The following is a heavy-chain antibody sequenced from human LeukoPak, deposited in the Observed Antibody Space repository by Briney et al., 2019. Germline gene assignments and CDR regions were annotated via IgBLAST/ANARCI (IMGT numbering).Heavy chain of an antibody. D-gene: IGHD6-6*01. CDR3: ARVRVSRSFSIGGYFDY. CDR1: GYTFTGYY. V-gene: IGHV1-2*02. Sequence: ASVKVSCKASGYTFTGYYMHWVRQAPGQGLEWMGWINPNSGGTNYAQKFQGRVTMTRDTSISTAYMELGRLRSDDTAVYYCARVRVSRSFSIGGYFDYWGQGTLVTVSS. CDR2: INPNSGGT. J-gene: IGHJ4*02.